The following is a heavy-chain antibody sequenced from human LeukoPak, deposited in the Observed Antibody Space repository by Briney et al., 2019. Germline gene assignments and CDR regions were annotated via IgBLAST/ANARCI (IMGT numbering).Heavy chain of an antibody. CDR3: ARPYCSGNKCYRLDY. V-gene: IGHV1-69*06. J-gene: IGHJ4*02. Sequence: ASVKVSCKASGGTFSSYAISWVRQAPGQGLEWMGGIIPIFGTANYAQKFQGRIIMTADTSANTGYMELRSLTSDDTAVYFCARPYCSGNKCYRLDYWGQGTLVTVSS. CDR1: GGTFSSYA. CDR2: IIPIFGTA. D-gene: IGHD2-2*01.